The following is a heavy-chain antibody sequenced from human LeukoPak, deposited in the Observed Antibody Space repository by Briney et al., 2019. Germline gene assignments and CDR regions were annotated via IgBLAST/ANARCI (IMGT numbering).Heavy chain of an antibody. D-gene: IGHD3-3*01. V-gene: IGHV1-18*01. Sequence: ASVKVSCKASGYTFSSYGISWVRQAPGQGLEWMGWISGYNGNTKSAQKLQGRVSMTTDTSTSTAYVELRSLRSDDTAVYYCARDRSPDFWSGDYRDAFDIWGQGTMVTVSS. CDR2: ISGYNGNT. J-gene: IGHJ3*02. CDR3: ARDRSPDFWSGDYRDAFDI. CDR1: GYTFSSYG.